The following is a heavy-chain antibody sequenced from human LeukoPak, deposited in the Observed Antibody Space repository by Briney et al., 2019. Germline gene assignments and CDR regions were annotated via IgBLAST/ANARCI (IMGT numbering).Heavy chain of an antibody. CDR3: AKSSYYDSSGYYREYYFDY. V-gene: IGHV3-23*01. Sequence: GGSLRLSCAASGFTFSTYAMSWVRQAPGKGLEWVSAISGSGGSTNYADSVKGRVTVSRDNSKSTLYLQMNSPRAEDTAVYYCAKSSYYDSSGYYREYYFDYWGQGTLVTVSS. J-gene: IGHJ4*02. CDR1: GFTFSTYA. CDR2: ISGSGGST. D-gene: IGHD3-22*01.